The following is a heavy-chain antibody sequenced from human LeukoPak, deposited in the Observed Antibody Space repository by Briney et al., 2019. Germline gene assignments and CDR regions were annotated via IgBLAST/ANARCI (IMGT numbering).Heavy chain of an antibody. CDR2: IYYSGST. D-gene: IGHD2-15*01. CDR3: ARALAIGYCSGGSCYSGGH. CDR1: GGSISSYY. Sequence: SETLSLTCTVSGGSISSYYWSWIRQPPGKGLEWIGYIYYSGSTNYNPSLKSRVTISVDTSKNQFSLKLSSVTAADTAVYYCARALAIGYCSGGSCYSGGHWGQGTLVTVSS. V-gene: IGHV4-59*01. J-gene: IGHJ4*02.